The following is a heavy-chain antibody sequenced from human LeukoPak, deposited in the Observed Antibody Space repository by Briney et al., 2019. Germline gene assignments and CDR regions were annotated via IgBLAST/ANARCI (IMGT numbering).Heavy chain of an antibody. V-gene: IGHV1-8*03. J-gene: IGHJ6*03. D-gene: IGHD1-26*01. CDR2: MNTNSGNT. CDR3: ARAYSGSYRLVSYYYYMDV. Sequence: ASVKVSCKASGYTFTDYYMHWVRQATGQGLEWMGWMNTNSGNTGYAQKFQGRVTITRNTSISTAYMELSSLRSEDTAVYYCARAYSGSYRLVSYYYYMDVWGKGTTVTVSS. CDR1: GYTFTDYY.